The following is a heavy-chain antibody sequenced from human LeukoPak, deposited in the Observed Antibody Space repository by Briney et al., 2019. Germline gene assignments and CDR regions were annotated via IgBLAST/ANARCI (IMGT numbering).Heavy chain of an antibody. D-gene: IGHD3-22*01. V-gene: IGHV1-2*02. CDR3: ARDFLSDSSGYYYVWFDP. J-gene: IGHJ5*02. Sequence: ASVKVSCKASGYTFTGYYMHWVRQAPGQGLEWMGWINPNSGGTNYAQKFQGRVTMTRDTSISTAYMELCRLRSDDTAVYYCARDFLSDSSGYYYVWFDPWGQGTLVSVSS. CDR1: GYTFTGYY. CDR2: INPNSGGT.